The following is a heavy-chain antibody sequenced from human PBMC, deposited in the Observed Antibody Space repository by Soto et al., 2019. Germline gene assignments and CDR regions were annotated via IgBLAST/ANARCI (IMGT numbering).Heavy chain of an antibody. J-gene: IGHJ4*02. D-gene: IGHD2-15*01. Sequence: QVQLQESGPGLVKPSQTLSLTCTVSGGSISGDDYYWNWIRQHPGKGLEWIGYIYYSGGTYYNPSLKSRVTISIDTSKNQFSLNLSSVTAADTAAYYRARMGGKYFHSGGRTAFDYWGQGTLVTASS. CDR1: GGSISGDDYY. CDR3: ARMGGKYFHSGGRTAFDY. CDR2: IYYSGGT. V-gene: IGHV4-31*03.